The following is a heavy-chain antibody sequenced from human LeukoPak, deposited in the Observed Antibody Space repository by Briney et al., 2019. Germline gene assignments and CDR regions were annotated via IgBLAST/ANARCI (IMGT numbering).Heavy chain of an antibody. D-gene: IGHD3-10*01. Sequence: SVKVACKASAYTFTSYYMHWLRQPPGQVLDGMVIIKPSGCSTCYAQKFQGRVTMTRDTSTSTVYMELSSLRSEDTAVYYCERGNYYGSGSDYESDYWGQGTLVTVSS. CDR2: IKPSGCST. V-gene: IGHV1-46*01. CDR1: AYTFTSYY. J-gene: IGHJ4*02. CDR3: ERGNYYGSGSDYESDY.